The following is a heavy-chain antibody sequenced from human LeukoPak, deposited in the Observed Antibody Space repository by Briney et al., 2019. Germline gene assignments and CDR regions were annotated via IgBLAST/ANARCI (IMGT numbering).Heavy chain of an antibody. Sequence: GASVKVSCKASGGTFSSYAISWVRQAPGQGLEWMGRIIPILGIANYAQKFQGRVTITADKSTSTAYMELSSLRSEDTAVYYCARWSYGSGSYQYTPGPWGQGTLVTVSS. CDR3: ARWSYGSGSYQYTPGP. D-gene: IGHD3-10*01. CDR1: GGTFSSYA. J-gene: IGHJ5*02. V-gene: IGHV1-69*04. CDR2: IIPILGIA.